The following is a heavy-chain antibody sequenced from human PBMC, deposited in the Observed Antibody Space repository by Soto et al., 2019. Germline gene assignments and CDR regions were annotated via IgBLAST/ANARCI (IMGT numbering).Heavy chain of an antibody. J-gene: IGHJ6*03. CDR1: GFSLSTSGVG. Sequence: GSGPTLVNPTQTLTLTCTFSGFSLSTSGVGVGWIRQPPGKALEWLALIYWDDDKRYSPSLKSRLTITKDTSKNQVVLTMTNMDPVDTATYYCAQTRTTIFGVVKGGYYYYYMDVWGKGTTVTVSS. D-gene: IGHD3-3*01. CDR2: IYWDDDK. CDR3: AQTRTTIFGVVKGGYYYYYMDV. V-gene: IGHV2-5*02.